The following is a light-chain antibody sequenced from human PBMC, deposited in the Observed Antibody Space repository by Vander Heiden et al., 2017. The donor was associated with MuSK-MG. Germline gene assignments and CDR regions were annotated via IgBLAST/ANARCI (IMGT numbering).Light chain of an antibody. V-gene: IGKV3-15*01. Sequence: DIVMTQSPATLSVSPVESATPSSRASHSVSSNLSCYQQKPGQAPSLLIYGASTRATGIPARFSGSGSGTEFTPTTSSLQSEDFAVYYCQQYNYCPYTFGQGTKLEIK. CDR3: QQYNYCPYT. CDR1: HSVSSN. CDR2: GAS. J-gene: IGKJ2*01.